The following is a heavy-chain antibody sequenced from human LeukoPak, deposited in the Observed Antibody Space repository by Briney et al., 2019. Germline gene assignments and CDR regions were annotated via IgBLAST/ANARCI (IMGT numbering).Heavy chain of an antibody. V-gene: IGHV3-74*01. CDR1: GFTFSSYW. D-gene: IGHD6-13*01. CDR2: INSDGSST. CDR3: ARQKQLVCVDY. J-gene: IGHJ4*02. Sequence: PGGSLSLSCAASGFTFSSYWMHWVHQAPGKGLVWVSRINSDGSSTSYADSVKGRFTISRDNSKNTLYLHMNSLRAEDTAVYYCARQKQLVCVDYWGQGTLVTVSS.